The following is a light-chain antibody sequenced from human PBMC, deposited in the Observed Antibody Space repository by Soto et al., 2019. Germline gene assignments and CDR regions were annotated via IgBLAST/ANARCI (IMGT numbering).Light chain of an antibody. CDR1: SSDVGGYNY. CDR2: EVS. V-gene: IGLV2-14*01. Sequence: QSVLTQPPSASGSPGQSVTISCTGTSSDVGGYNYVSWYQHHPGKAPKLKIYEVSNRPSGVSNRFSGSKSGYTASLTISELQAEDEADYYCTSFTSSSTWVFGGGTKLTVL. CDR3: TSFTSSSTWV. J-gene: IGLJ3*02.